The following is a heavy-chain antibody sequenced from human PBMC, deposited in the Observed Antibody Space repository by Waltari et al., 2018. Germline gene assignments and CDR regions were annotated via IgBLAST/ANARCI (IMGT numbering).Heavy chain of an antibody. D-gene: IGHD1-26*01. CDR2: INHSGSA. J-gene: IGHJ4*02. CDR1: KYSIPSRFY. CDR3: VRVSGYFDV. Sequence: QVQLQESGPGLVKPSETLSLTCAVSKYSIPSRFYWGWLQLSPGKGLVWIGSINHSGSAYYNPSLKSRVTISVDTSKNHFALKVTSVIAADTAVYYCVRVSGYFDVWGQGILVTVSS. V-gene: IGHV4-38-2*01.